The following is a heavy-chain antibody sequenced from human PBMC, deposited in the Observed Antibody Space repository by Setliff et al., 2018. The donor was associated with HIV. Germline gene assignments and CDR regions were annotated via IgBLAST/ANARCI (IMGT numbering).Heavy chain of an antibody. D-gene: IGHD5-18*01. J-gene: IGHJ3*02. CDR3: TRDKGYAFDI. Sequence: GGSLRLSCAAFGFTFSSYGMHWVRQAPGKGLEWVGFIRSKAYGGTTEYAASVKDRFTVSRDDSKSIAYLQINSLKTEDTAVYYCTRDKGYAFDIWGQGTMVTVSS. CDR2: IRSKAYGGTT. CDR1: GFTFSSYG. V-gene: IGHV3-49*04.